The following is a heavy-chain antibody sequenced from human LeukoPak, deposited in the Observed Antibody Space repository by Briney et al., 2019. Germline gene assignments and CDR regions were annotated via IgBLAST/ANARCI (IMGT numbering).Heavy chain of an antibody. CDR1: TDTFINYD. CDR3: AVTPSNLSHLDK. D-gene: IGHD4-11*01. CDR2: MNPNTGNT. V-gene: IGHV1-8*01. J-gene: IGHJ4*02. Sequence: ASVKVSCKASTDTFINYDINWVRQATGQGLEWIGWMNPNTGNTGYAQNFQGRVTMTRDTFISTAHMELSSLRPEDTAVYYCAVTPSNLSHLDKWGQGTLVTISS.